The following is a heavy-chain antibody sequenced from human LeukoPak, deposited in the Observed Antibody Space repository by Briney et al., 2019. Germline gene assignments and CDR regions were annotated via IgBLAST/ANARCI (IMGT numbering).Heavy chain of an antibody. CDR1: GLTFRSYW. CDR3: ARERDGRFFDY. J-gene: IGHJ4*02. Sequence: GGSLRLSCAVSGLTFRSYWMSWVRQAPGKGLEWVANINQGGSEKYFVDSVKGRFTISRDNARNSLHLQMDTLRADDTAVYYCARERDGRFFDYWGQGTLVTVSS. D-gene: IGHD5-24*01. CDR2: INQGGSEK. V-gene: IGHV3-7*01.